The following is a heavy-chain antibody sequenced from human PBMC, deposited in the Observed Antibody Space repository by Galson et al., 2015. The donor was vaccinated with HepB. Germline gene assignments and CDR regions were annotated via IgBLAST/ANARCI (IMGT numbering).Heavy chain of an antibody. J-gene: IGHJ4*02. CDR3: ARLLRGSNSYVFDY. D-gene: IGHD3-16*01. Sequence: SETLSLTCTVSGGSISSYYWSWIRQPPGKGLEWIGDSHYSGSTDYNPSLKSRVTISVDTSKNQFSLKLNSVTAADTAVYYCARLLRGSNSYVFDYWGQGTLVTVSS. V-gene: IGHV4-59*12. CDR2: SHYSGST. CDR1: GGSISSYY.